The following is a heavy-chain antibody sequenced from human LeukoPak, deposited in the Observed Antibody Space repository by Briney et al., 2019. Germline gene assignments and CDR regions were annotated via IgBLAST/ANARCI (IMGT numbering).Heavy chain of an antibody. CDR1: GFTFSDYR. CDR3: ARDFATPWGENYFDY. Sequence: GGSLRLSCAASGFTFSDYRMNWVRQAPGKGLEWISYISNDLSTIHYAASVKGRFTISRDNARNSLYLQMNSLRAEDTAVYYCARDFATPWGENYFDYWGQGTLVTVSS. D-gene: IGHD3-10*01. V-gene: IGHV3-48*04. J-gene: IGHJ4*02. CDR2: ISNDLSTI.